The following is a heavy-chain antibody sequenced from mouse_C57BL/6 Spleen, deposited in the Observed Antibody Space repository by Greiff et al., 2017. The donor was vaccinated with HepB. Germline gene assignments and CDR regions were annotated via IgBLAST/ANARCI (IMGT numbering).Heavy chain of an antibody. J-gene: IGHJ4*01. V-gene: IGHV1-52*01. CDR3: ARNRNDYEGVAMDY. D-gene: IGHD2-4*01. CDR1: GYTFTSYW. Sequence: QVHVKQPGAELVRPGSSVKLSCKASGYTFTSYWMHWVKQRPIQGLEWIGNIDPSDSETHYNQKFKDKATLTVDKSSSTAYMQLSSLTSEDSAVYYCARNRNDYEGVAMDYWGQGTSVTVSS. CDR2: IDPSDSET.